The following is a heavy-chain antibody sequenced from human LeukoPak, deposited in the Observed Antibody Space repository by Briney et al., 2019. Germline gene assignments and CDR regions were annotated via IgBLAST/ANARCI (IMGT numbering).Heavy chain of an antibody. Sequence: PGGSLRLSCAGSGFTFSSTWMTWVRQAPGKGPEWVANIKQDGSEKKYVDSVKGRFTISRDNAKNSLYLQMNSLRAEDTAVYYCARDRSELCSDYWGQGTLVTVSS. V-gene: IGHV3-7*01. J-gene: IGHJ4*02. CDR3: ARDRSELCSDY. D-gene: IGHD2-21*01. CDR1: GFTFSSTW. CDR2: IKQDGSEK.